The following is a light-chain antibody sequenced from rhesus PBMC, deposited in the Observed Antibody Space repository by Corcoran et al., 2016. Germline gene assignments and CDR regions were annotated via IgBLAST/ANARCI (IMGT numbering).Light chain of an antibody. CDR2: EVS. CDR1: SSDIGGYNY. V-gene: IGLV2-32*02. J-gene: IGLJ6*01. CDR3: SSYAGSITFV. Sequence: QSALTQPPSVSKTLGQSVTISCTGTSSDIGGYNYVSWYQQHPGTAPKLMIYEVSKRPSGVSDRFSGSKSGNTASLTISGLQAEYEANYYCSSYAGSITFVFGSVTKLTVL.